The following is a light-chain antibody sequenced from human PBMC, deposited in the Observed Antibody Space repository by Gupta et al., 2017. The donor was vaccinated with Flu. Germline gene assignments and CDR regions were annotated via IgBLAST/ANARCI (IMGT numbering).Light chain of an antibody. Sequence: IXXTXSXAXXSXXPXERATLSCRASQSVSSNLAWYQQKPGQAPRLLIYGASTRATGIAARFSGSGSGTEFTLTISSLQSEDFALYYCQHYNSWPPAYTFGQGTKLEIK. CDR2: GAS. CDR3: QHYNSWPPAYT. CDR1: QSVSSN. J-gene: IGKJ2*01. V-gene: IGKV3-15*01.